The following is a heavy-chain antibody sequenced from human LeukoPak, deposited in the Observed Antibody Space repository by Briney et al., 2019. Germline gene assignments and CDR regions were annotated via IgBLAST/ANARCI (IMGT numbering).Heavy chain of an antibody. CDR2: VHYSGTA. CDR1: DGSITNYD. V-gene: IGHV4-59*01. CDR3: ARVPRSYYYYYYMDV. J-gene: IGHJ6*03. Sequence: SETLSLTCTVSDGSITNYDWSWVRQPPGKGLEFIGHVHYSGTANYNPSLRSRVAISIDTSKKHFFLKLKSVTAADTAVYYCARVPRSYYYYYYMDVWGKGTTVTVSS.